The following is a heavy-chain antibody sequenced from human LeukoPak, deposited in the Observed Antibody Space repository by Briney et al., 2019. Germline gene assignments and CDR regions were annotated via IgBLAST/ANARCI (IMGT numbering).Heavy chain of an antibody. CDR3: AKDRGAYGDYANYFDY. V-gene: IGHV3-23*01. J-gene: IGHJ4*02. D-gene: IGHD4-17*01. CDR2: ISPSGDIT. Sequence: QPGGSLRLSCAASGFTFSNHGMNWVRQAPGKGLEWVSGISPSGDITYYADSVKGRFTISRDNSKNTLYLEVISLTAEDTAVYYCAKDRGAYGDYANYFDYWGQGTLVTVSS. CDR1: GFTFSNHG.